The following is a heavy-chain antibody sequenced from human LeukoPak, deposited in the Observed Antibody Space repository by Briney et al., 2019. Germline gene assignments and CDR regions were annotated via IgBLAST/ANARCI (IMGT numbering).Heavy chain of an antibody. Sequence: PGGSLRLSCAVSGFTFSSYEMNWVRQAPGKGLEWVSYISSSGFNIYYADSVKGRFTISRDNAKNSLYLQMNSLRAEDTAVYYCARGVLSSSWETYYFDYWGQGTLVTVSS. CDR3: ARGVLSSSWETYYFDY. J-gene: IGHJ4*02. CDR2: ISSSGFNI. D-gene: IGHD6-13*01. V-gene: IGHV3-48*03. CDR1: GFTFSSYE.